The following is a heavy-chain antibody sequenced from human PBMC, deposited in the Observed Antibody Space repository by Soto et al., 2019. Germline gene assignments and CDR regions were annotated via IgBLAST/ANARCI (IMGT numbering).Heavy chain of an antibody. J-gene: IGHJ6*02. CDR2: IDWDDDK. V-gene: IGHV2-70*01. Sequence: SGGTLVTPAQTLTLTCTYSGFSLSTSGMCVSWIRQPPGKALEWLALIDWDDDKYYSTSLKTRLTISKDTSKNQVVLTMTNMDPVDTSTYYCARMMVKYYGSGSYYISYYGMDVWGQGT. D-gene: IGHD3-10*01. CDR1: GFSLSTSGMC. CDR3: ARMMVKYYGSGSYYISYYGMDV.